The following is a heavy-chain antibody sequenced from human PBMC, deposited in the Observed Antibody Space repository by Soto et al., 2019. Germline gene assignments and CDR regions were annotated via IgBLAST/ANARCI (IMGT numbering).Heavy chain of an antibody. V-gene: IGHV4-31*03. CDR1: GGSISSGGYY. CDR3: ARSPGIAAAGTHYYYGMDV. J-gene: IGHJ6*02. D-gene: IGHD6-13*01. CDR2: IYYSGST. Sequence: SETLSLTCTVSGGSISSGGYYWSWIRQHPGKGLEWIGYIYYSGSTYYNPSLKSRVTISVDTSKNQFSLKLSSVTAADTAVYYCARSPGIAAAGTHYYYGMDVWGQGTTVTVSS.